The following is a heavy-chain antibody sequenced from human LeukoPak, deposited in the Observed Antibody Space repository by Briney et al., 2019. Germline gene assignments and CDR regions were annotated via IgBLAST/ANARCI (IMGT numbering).Heavy chain of an antibody. J-gene: IGHJ4*02. V-gene: IGHV5-51*01. Sequence: GESLKISCKGSGYSFTSYWIGWVRHTPGKGLEWMGIIYSGDYDTRYSPSFQGQVTISADKSISTAYLQWSSLKASDTAMYYCARDTVTRGFDYWGQGTLVTVSS. CDR1: GYSFTSYW. CDR3: ARDTVTRGFDY. CDR2: IYSGDYDT. D-gene: IGHD4-17*01.